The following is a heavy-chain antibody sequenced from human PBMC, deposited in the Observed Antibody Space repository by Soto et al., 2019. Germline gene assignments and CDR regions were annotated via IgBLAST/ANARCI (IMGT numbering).Heavy chain of an antibody. CDR3: ARGIAYYYMDV. Sequence: GASMKVPCKASGYTFTASYMHWVRQAPGQGLEWMGWINPNSGGTNYAQKFQGWVTMTRDTSISTAYMELSRLRSDDTAVYYCARGIAYYYMDVWGKGTTVTVSS. CDR2: INPNSGGT. CDR1: GYTFTASY. V-gene: IGHV1-2*04. D-gene: IGHD6-13*01. J-gene: IGHJ6*03.